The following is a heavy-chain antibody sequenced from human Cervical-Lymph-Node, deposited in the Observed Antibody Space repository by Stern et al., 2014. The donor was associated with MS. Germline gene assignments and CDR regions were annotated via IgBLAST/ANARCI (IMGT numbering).Heavy chain of an antibody. J-gene: IGHJ4*02. CDR2: INISGGST. CDR1: GYIFTSHY. D-gene: IGHD6-19*01. Sequence: VQLVESGAEVKKPGASVKVSCKASGYIFTSHYMHWVRQAPGQGLEWMGIINISGGSTSYAQKFQGRVTMTRDTSTSTVYMELSSLRSEDTAVYYCARDGVSGWYFDFWGQGTLVNVSS. CDR3: ARDGVSGWYFDF. V-gene: IGHV1-46*01.